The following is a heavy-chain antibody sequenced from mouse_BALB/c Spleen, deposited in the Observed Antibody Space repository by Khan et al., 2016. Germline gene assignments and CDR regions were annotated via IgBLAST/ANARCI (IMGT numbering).Heavy chain of an antibody. J-gene: IGHJ1*01. Sequence: EVELVESGGALVKPGGSLKLSCAASGFTFSDYYMYWVRQTPERRLEWVATISDGGTYIYYPDSVKGRFTISRANAKNSLYLQMSSLNSGDTALYYCARAGNTYSYWYFDVWGAGTTVTVSS. V-gene: IGHV5-4*02. CDR3: ARAGNTYSYWYFDV. D-gene: IGHD1-1*01. CDR2: ISDGGTYI. CDR1: GFTFSDYY.